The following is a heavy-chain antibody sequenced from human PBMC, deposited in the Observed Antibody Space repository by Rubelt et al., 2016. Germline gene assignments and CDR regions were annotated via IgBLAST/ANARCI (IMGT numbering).Heavy chain of an antibody. Sequence: QLQLQESGPGLVEPSETLSLTCTVSGGSLSRLTAYYWAWIRQPPGKDLEWIGTIYYSGSTHYNTSLKSRVTISVDTSKNQVSRTLNSGTAVDTAVYYCARVRRGDDYNPHDYWGQGTLITVSS. D-gene: IGHD5-24*01. CDR1: GGSLSRLTAYY. CDR3: ARVRRGDDYNPHDY. J-gene: IGHJ4*02. CDR2: IYYSGST. V-gene: IGHV4-39*07.